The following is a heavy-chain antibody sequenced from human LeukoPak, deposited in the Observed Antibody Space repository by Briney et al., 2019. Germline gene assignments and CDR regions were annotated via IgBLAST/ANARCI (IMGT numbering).Heavy chain of an antibody. CDR2: ISWNSGSL. CDR1: GFNFGDYA. D-gene: IGHD2-2*02. V-gene: IGHV3-9*01. J-gene: IGHJ6*03. Sequence: GGSLRLSCATSGFNFGDYAIHWVRQVPGKGLEWVSGISWNSGSLGYADSVKGRFTISRDNAKNTLYLQMSSLRAEDTAVYYCAKQGSNTHMDVWGKGTTVIVSS. CDR3: AKQGSNTHMDV.